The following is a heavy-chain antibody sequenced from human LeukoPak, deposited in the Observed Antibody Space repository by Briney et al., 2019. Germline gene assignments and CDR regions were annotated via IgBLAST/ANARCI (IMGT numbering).Heavy chain of an antibody. Sequence: SETLSLTCTVSGGSISSYYWSWIRQPPGKGLEWIGYIYYSGSTNYNPSLKSRVTISVDTSKNQFSLKLSSVTAADTAVYYCARVNRKNRFDPWGQGTLVTVSS. CDR1: GGSISSYY. CDR3: ARVNRKNRFDP. J-gene: IGHJ5*02. CDR2: IYYSGST. V-gene: IGHV4-59*08.